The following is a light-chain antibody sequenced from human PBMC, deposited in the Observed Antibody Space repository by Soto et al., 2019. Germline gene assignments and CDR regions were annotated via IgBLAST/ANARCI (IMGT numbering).Light chain of an antibody. CDR2: GSS. CDR3: QQYNNWPLT. V-gene: IGKV3D-15*01. J-gene: IGKJ4*01. CDR1: QSVSSN. Sequence: EIVMTQSPATLSVSPGERATLSCRASQSVSSNLAWYQQKPGQAPRLRIYGSSTRPTGIPARFSGNGSGTEFTLTIRSLQSEDFAVYYCQQYNNWPLTFGGGTKVEIK.